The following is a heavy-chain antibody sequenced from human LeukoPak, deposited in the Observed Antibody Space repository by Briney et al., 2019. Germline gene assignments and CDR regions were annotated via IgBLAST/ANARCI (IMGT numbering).Heavy chain of an antibody. J-gene: IGHJ6*02. CDR2: INHSGRA. Sequence: SETLSLTCAVYGGSFSSYYWSWVRLSPEKGLEWIGEINHSGRANHNPSLKRRVTISVDSSKNQISLRLSSVTAADTAVYYCASIGGSYYYAMDVWGQGTPVTVSS. D-gene: IGHD5-12*01. CDR3: ASIGGSYYYAMDV. CDR1: GGSFSSYY. V-gene: IGHV4-34*01.